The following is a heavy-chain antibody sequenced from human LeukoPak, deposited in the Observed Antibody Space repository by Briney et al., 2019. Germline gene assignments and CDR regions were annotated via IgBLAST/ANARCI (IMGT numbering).Heavy chain of an antibody. CDR2: ITGSGGST. CDR3: EKDSVEVPGGNLDY. Sequence: PGGSLRLSCAASGFTFSSYAMSWVRQAPGKGLEWVSSITGSGGSTYYADSVKGRFTISRDNSKNTLYMQMNSLRAEDTAVYYCEKDSVEVPGGNLDYWGQGTLVTVSS. J-gene: IGHJ4*02. D-gene: IGHD2-2*01. V-gene: IGHV3-23*01. CDR1: GFTFSSYA.